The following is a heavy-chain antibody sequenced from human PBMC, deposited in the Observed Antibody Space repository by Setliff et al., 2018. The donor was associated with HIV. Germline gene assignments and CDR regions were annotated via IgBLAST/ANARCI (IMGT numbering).Heavy chain of an antibody. V-gene: IGHV1-2*02. J-gene: IGHJ4*02. CDR3: ARAPRDGNNYGYQPYYFDY. CDR1: GYTFTGYY. D-gene: IGHD4-17*01. Sequence: GASVKVSCKASGYTFTGYYMHWVRQAPGQGLEWMGWINPNNGGTNYAQKFQGRVTMTRDTSISTAYMELSRLRSDDTAVYYCARAPRDGNNYGYQPYYFDYWGQGTLVTVSS. CDR2: INPNNGGT.